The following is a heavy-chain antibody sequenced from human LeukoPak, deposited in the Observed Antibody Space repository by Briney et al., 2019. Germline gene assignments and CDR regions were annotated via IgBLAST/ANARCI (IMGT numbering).Heavy chain of an antibody. J-gene: IGHJ3*02. Sequence: ASVKVSCKASGYTFTSYDMNWVRQAPGQGLEWMGWINTNTGNPTYAQGFTGRFVFSLDTSDSTAYLQISSLKAEDTAVYYCARDQRYCGGDCYDAFDIWGQGTMVTVSS. V-gene: IGHV7-4-1*02. D-gene: IGHD2-21*02. CDR1: GYTFTSYD. CDR3: ARDQRYCGGDCYDAFDI. CDR2: INTNTGNP.